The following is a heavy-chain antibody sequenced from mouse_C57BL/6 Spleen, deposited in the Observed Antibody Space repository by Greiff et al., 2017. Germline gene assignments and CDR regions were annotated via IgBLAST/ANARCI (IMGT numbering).Heavy chain of an antibody. Sequence: QVQLKQPGAELVKPGASVKLSCKASGYTFTSYWMHWVKQRPGQGLEWIGMIHPNSGSTNYNEKFKSKATLTVDKSSSTAYMQLSSLTSEDSAVYYCARIYYYGSSYYFDYWGQGTTLTVSS. V-gene: IGHV1-64*01. CDR1: GYTFTSYW. CDR2: IHPNSGST. D-gene: IGHD1-1*01. J-gene: IGHJ2*01. CDR3: ARIYYYGSSYYFDY.